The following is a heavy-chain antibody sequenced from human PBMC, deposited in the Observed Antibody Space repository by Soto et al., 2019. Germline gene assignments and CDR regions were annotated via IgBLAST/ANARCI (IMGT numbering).Heavy chain of an antibody. V-gene: IGHV3-15*01. Sequence: GALRLSCGASGFTFSNAWISWVRQAPGKGLEGGGRIKRKTDGGKTDYAAPVKGRFTISRDDSKNTLYLQMNSLKTEDTAVYYCTTVSWNDDIGAFDIWGQGTMVTVSS. CDR3: TTVSWNDDIGAFDI. J-gene: IGHJ3*02. CDR1: GFTFSNAW. D-gene: IGHD1-1*01. CDR2: IKRKTDGGKT.